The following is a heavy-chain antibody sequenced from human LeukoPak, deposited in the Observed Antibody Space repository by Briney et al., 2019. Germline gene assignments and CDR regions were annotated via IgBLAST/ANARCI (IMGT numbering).Heavy chain of an antibody. J-gene: IGHJ3*02. CDR3: ARARYYYDSSGYYYHDAFDI. CDR1: GGTFSSYA. D-gene: IGHD3-22*01. CDR2: IIPIFGTA. Sequence: ASVQVSCKASGGTFSSYAISWVRQAPGQGLEWMGGIIPIFGTANYAQKFQGRVTITADESTSTAYMELSSLRSEDTAVYYCARARYYYDSSGYYYHDAFDIWGQGTMVTVSS. V-gene: IGHV1-69*13.